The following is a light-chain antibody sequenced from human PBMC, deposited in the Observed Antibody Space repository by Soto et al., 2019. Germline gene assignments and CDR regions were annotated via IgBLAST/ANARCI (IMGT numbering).Light chain of an antibody. CDR3: QQYNSYSPWT. J-gene: IGKJ1*01. CDR2: ATS. Sequence: DIQMTQSPSSLSASVGDRLTITCRASQSISSSLNWYRQKPGKAPELLIYATSSLQSGVPSRFSGSGSGTEFTLTISSLQPDDFATYYCQQYNSYSPWTFGQGTKVDIK. CDR1: QSISSS. V-gene: IGKV1-5*01.